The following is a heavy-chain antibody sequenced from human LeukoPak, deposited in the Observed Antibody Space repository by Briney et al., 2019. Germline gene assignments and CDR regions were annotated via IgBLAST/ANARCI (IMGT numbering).Heavy chain of an antibody. CDR1: GFTVSTNY. Sequence: QPGGSLCLSCAASGFTVSTNYMSWGRHAPGPGLGRGSVGYGGGSTYYSDSVKHRFNISRHNSKNTLYLQMNSLRAEVTAVYYCAREAFAGVIVSPKFDYLGQGGLVTVFS. CDR3: AREAFAGVIVSPKFDY. V-gene: IGHV3-53*04. CDR2: GYGGGST. D-gene: IGHD3-16*02. J-gene: IGHJ4*02.